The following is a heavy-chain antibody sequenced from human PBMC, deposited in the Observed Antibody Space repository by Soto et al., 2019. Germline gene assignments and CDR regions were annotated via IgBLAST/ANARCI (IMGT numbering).Heavy chain of an antibody. CDR1: GFSVTANY. V-gene: IGHV3-53*01. Sequence: EVPVVESGGGLIQPGGSLRLSCEASGFSVTANYMSWVRQAPGKGLEWVSVIYSGGSTYYIDSVKGRFSISRDISKNTLYLQMNSLRAEDTAVYYCHGYGYWGQGTLVTVSS. CDR2: IYSGGST. J-gene: IGHJ4*02. D-gene: IGHD5-12*01. CDR3: HGYGY.